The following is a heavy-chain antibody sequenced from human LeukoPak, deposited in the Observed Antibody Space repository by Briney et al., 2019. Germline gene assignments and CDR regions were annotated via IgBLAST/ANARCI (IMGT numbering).Heavy chain of an antibody. Sequence: PGGYLRLSCAASGFTFNNAWMIWVRQAPGKGLEWVGRITSKTDGGTTDYGAPVKGRFTISRDDSKNTLYLQMNTLKTEDTAVYYCTTEANLNYYDSSGYYFWGQGTLVTVSS. D-gene: IGHD3-22*01. CDR3: TTEANLNYYDSSGYYF. J-gene: IGHJ4*02. V-gene: IGHV3-15*01. CDR1: GFTFNNAW. CDR2: ITSKTDGGTT.